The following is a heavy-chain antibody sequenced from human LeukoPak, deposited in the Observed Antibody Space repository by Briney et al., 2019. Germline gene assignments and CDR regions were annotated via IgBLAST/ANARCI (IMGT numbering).Heavy chain of an antibody. CDR2: IYSGGST. CDR1: GGSVSSNY. Sequence: ETLSLTCTVSGGSVSSNYMSWVRQAPGKGLEWVSVIYSGGSTYYADSVKGRFTISRDNSKNTLYLQMNSLRAEDTAVYYCARDRMLLDSSGYYYPDGFDYWGQGTLVTVSS. J-gene: IGHJ4*02. D-gene: IGHD3-22*01. CDR3: ARDRMLLDSSGYYYPDGFDY. V-gene: IGHV3-53*01.